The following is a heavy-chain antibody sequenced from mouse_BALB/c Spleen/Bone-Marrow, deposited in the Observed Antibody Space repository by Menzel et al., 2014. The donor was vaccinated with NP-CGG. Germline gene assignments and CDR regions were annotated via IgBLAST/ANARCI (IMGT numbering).Heavy chain of an antibody. CDR2: IWGDGST. V-gene: IGHV2-6-7*02. J-gene: IGHJ4*01. CDR1: GFSLTGYG. D-gene: IGHD2-4*01. CDR3: ARDSFLITRALDY. Sequence: VQLQQSGPGLAAPSQSLSITCTVSGFSLTGYGVSWVRQPPGKGLEWLGMIWGDGSTDYNSALKSRLSISKDNSKSQVFLKMNSLQTDDTARYYCARDSFLITRALDYWGQGPSVTVSS.